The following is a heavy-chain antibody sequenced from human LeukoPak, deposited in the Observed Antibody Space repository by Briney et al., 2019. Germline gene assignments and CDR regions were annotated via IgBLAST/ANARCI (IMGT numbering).Heavy chain of an antibody. V-gene: IGHV4-39*01. J-gene: IGHJ6*03. CDR1: GGSISSSSYY. CDR2: IYYSGST. Sequence: SETLSLTCTVSGGSISSSSYYWGWIRQPPGKGLEWIGSIYYSGSTYYNPSLESRVTISVDTSKNQFSLKLSSVTAADTAVYYCARQQSAYGSGSWNYMDVWGKGTTVTVSS. CDR3: ARQQSAYGSGSWNYMDV. D-gene: IGHD3-10*01.